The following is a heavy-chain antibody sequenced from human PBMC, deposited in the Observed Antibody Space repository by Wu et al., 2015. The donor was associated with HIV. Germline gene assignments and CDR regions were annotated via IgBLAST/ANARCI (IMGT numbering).Heavy chain of an antibody. CDR2: ISAYNGNT. CDR3: ARDSYLYGFGFNYFDY. V-gene: IGHV1-18*01. J-gene: IGHJ4*02. CDR1: GYTFSSYG. D-gene: IGHD3-10*01. Sequence: QVQLVQSGAEVKKPGASVKVSCKASGYTFSSYGISWVRQAPGQGLEWMGWISAYNGNTNYAQKLQGRVTMTTDTSTSTAYMELRSLRSDDTVRGITCARDSYLYGFGFNYFDYWARERWSPSPQ.